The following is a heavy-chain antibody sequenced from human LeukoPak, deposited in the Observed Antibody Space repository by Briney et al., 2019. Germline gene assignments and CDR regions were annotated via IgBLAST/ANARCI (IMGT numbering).Heavy chain of an antibody. V-gene: IGHV3-23*01. Sequence: GGSLRLSCAASGFTFSSYAMSWVRQAPGKGLEWVSAISGSGGSTYYADSVKGRFTISRDNSKNTLYLQMNSLRAEDTAVYYCAKGLRRRNYYDCSGYLGFDYWGQGTLVTVSS. D-gene: IGHD3-22*01. J-gene: IGHJ4*02. CDR2: ISGSGGST. CDR1: GFTFSSYA. CDR3: AKGLRRRNYYDCSGYLGFDY.